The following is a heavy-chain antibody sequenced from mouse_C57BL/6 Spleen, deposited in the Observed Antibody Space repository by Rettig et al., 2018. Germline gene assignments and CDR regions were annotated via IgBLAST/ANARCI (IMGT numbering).Heavy chain of an antibody. V-gene: IGHV4-1*01. J-gene: IGHJ2*01. CDR2: SNPDSSTI. Sequence: EVKLLQSGGGLVQPGGSLKLSCASSGMDFSRYWMSWVRRAPGKGLEWIGESNPDSSTINYAPSLKDKFIISRDNAKNTLYLQMSKVRSEDTALYYCASELGNYFDYWGQGTTLTVSS. D-gene: IGHD4-1*01. CDR1: GMDFSRYW. CDR3: ASELGNYFDY.